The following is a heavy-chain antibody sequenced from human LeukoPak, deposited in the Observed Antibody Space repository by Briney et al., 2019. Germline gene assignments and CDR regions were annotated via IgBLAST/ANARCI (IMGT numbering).Heavy chain of an antibody. CDR1: GYIFSSYD. D-gene: IGHD6-19*01. V-gene: IGHV1-8*01. Sequence: ASVKVSCKASGYIFSSYDINWVRQATGQGLEWMGWMNPNSGSTGYAQKLRGRVTMTRNTSISTAYMELSSLRFEDTAVYYCARARSGWAYNWFDPWGQGTLVTVSS. CDR3: ARARSGWAYNWFDP. CDR2: MNPNSGST. J-gene: IGHJ5*02.